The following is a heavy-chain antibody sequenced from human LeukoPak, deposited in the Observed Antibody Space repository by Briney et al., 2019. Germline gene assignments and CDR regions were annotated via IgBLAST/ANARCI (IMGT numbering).Heavy chain of an antibody. CDR2: ISTSGNYI. J-gene: IGHJ4*02. Sequence: GGSLRLSCASSGITLSSYTMNWVRQAPGKGLEWVSSISTSGNYIYYADSVKGRFTISRDNAKNSVYLQMDSLRAEDTAVYYCARDYYCSGGSCYSPDYDYWGQGTQVTVSS. CDR1: GITLSSYT. CDR3: ARDYYCSGGSCYSPDYDY. V-gene: IGHV3-21*01. D-gene: IGHD2-15*01.